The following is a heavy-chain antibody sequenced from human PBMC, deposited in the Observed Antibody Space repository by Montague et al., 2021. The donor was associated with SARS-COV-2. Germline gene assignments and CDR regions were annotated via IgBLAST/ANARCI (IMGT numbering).Heavy chain of an antibody. CDR2: IYYSGST. D-gene: IGHD3-9*01. CDR1: GASVASGNFY. V-gene: IGHV4-61*01. Sequence: SETLSLTCTVSGASVASGNFYWSWIRQPPGKGLEWIAYIYYSGSTNYXPSLKSRVTISVDTSKNQFSQKLSSVTAADTAVYYCARSRENYNILTGYPYYFDYWGQGTLVTVSS. CDR3: ARSRENYNILTGYPYYFDY. J-gene: IGHJ4*02.